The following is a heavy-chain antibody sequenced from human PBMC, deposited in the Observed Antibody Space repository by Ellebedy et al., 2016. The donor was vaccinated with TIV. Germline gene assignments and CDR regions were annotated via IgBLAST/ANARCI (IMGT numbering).Heavy chain of an antibody. J-gene: IGHJ3*01. V-gene: IGHV4-30-4*01. CDR1: GGSMISNDHY. D-gene: IGHD3-10*01. Sequence: MPSETLSLTCTASGGSMISNDHYWSWVRQPPGKGLEWIGYIYYSGTTYYNPSLKHRLTMSVDKSKSQVSLKLTSVTATDTAVYYCARGGGDRPHALDVWGQGTKVTVSS. CDR2: IYYSGTT. CDR3: ARGGGDRPHALDV.